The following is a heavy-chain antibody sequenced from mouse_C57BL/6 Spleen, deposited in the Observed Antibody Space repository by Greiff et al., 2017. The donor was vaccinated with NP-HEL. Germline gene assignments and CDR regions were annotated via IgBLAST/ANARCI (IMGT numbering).Heavy chain of an antibody. Sequence: EVQVLESEGGLVQPGSSMKLSCTASGFTFSDYYMAWVRQVPEKGLEWVANINYDGSSTYYLDSLKSRFIISRDNAKNILYLQMSSLKSEDTATYYCAREATVHWYFDVWGTGTTVTVSS. CDR1: GFTFSDYY. CDR3: AREATVHWYFDV. CDR2: INYDGSST. D-gene: IGHD1-1*01. J-gene: IGHJ1*03. V-gene: IGHV5-16*01.